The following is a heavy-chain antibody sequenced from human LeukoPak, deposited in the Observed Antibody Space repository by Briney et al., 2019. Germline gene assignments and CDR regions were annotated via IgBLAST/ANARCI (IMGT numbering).Heavy chain of an antibody. Sequence: ASVKVSCKASGYTFTSYGISWVRQAPGQGLEWMGWISAYNGNTNYAQKLQGRVTMTTDTSTSTAYMELSSLRSEDTAVYYCARTIAAAGNDAFDIWGQGTMVTVSS. D-gene: IGHD6-13*01. V-gene: IGHV1-18*01. J-gene: IGHJ3*02. CDR3: ARTIAAAGNDAFDI. CDR1: GYTFTSYG. CDR2: ISAYNGNT.